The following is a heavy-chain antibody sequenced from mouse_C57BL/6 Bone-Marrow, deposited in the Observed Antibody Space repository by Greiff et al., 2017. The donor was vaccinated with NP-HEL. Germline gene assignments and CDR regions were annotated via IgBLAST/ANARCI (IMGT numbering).Heavy chain of an antibody. J-gene: IGHJ3*01. Sequence: VQLKESGGDLVKPGGSLKLSCAASGFTFSSYGMSWVRQTPDKRLEWVATISSGGSYTYYPDSVKGRFTISRANAKNTLYLQMSSLKSEDTAMYYCARDTGTGFAYWGQGTLVTVSA. CDR2: ISSGGSYT. CDR1: GFTFSSYG. V-gene: IGHV5-6*01. CDR3: ARDTGTGFAY. D-gene: IGHD4-1*01.